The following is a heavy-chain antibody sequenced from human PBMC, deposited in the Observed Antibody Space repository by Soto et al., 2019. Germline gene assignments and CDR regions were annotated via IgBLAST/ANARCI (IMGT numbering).Heavy chain of an antibody. CDR2: IYYSGST. V-gene: IGHV4-59*08. J-gene: IGHJ6*02. CDR3: ARVRYFDYYGMDV. CDR1: GGSISSYY. Sequence: PSETLSLTCTVSGGSISSYYWSWIRQPPGKGLEWIGYIYYSGSTNYNPSLKSRVTISVDTSKNQFSLKLSSVTAADTAVYYCARVRYFDYYGMDVWGQGTTVTVS. D-gene: IGHD3-9*01.